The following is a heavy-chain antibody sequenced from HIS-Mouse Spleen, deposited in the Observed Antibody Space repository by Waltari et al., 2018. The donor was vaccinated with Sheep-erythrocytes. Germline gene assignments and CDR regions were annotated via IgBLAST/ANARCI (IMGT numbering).Heavy chain of an antibody. CDR2: ISSSSYI. V-gene: IGHV3-21*01. CDR3: AGCIAVYGMDV. Sequence: EVQLVESGGGLVKPGGSLRLPCAASGFTFSSYSMNWVRQAPGKGLEWVSSISSSSYIYYADSVKGRFTISRDNAKNSLYLQMNSLRAEDTAVYYCAGCIAVYGMDVWGQGTTVTVSS. J-gene: IGHJ6*02. CDR1: GFTFSSYS. D-gene: IGHD6-19*01.